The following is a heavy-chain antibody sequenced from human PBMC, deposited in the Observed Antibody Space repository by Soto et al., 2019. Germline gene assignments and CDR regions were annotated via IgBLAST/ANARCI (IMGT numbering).Heavy chain of an antibody. Sequence: QVQLQESGPGLVKPSQTLSLTCTVSGGSISSGGYYWSWIRQHPGKGLEWIGYIYYSGSTYYNPSLKGRVTISVDTSKNQFSLKLSSVTAADTAVYYCARDIVVVVAATGGYYYYGMDVWGQGTTVTVSS. CDR2: IYYSGST. D-gene: IGHD2-15*01. J-gene: IGHJ6*02. V-gene: IGHV4-31*03. CDR1: GGSISSGGYY. CDR3: ARDIVVVVAATGGYYYYGMDV.